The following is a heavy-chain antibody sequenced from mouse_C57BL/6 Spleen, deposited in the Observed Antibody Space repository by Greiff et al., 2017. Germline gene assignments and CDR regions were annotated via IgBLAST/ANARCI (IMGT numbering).Heavy chain of an antibody. CDR1: GYTFTSYW. CDR2: IYPGSGST. V-gene: IGHV1-55*01. CDR3: ARGGYYGNGY. Sequence: QFHVKQPGAELVKPGASVKMSCKASGYTFTSYWITWVKQRPGQGLEWIGDIYPGSGSTNYNEKFKIKATLAVDTSSSTAYMQLSSLASEDSAVYYCARGGYYGNGYWGQGTTLTVSS. D-gene: IGHD2-1*01. J-gene: IGHJ2*01.